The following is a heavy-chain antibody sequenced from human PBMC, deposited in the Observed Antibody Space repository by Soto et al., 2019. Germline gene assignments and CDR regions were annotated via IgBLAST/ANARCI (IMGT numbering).Heavy chain of an antibody. J-gene: IGHJ4*02. D-gene: IGHD4-4*01. CDR3: AKSEEDYSNYNAYDY. Sequence: AGGSLRLSCAASGFTFDDYAMHWVRQAPGKGLEWVSGISWNSGSIGYADSVKGRFTISRDNAKNSLYPQMNSLRAEDTALYYCAKSEEDYSNYNAYDYWGQGTLVTVSS. V-gene: IGHV3-9*01. CDR1: GFTFDDYA. CDR2: ISWNSGSI.